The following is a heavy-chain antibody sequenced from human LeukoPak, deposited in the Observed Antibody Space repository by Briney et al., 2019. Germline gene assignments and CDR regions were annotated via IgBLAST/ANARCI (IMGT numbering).Heavy chain of an antibody. J-gene: IGHJ3*02. CDR3: TSRRDGYNDDAFHT. CDR1: GITFGDFA. D-gene: IGHD5-24*01. Sequence: GRSLRLSCTAGGITFGDFAMSWFRQAPGKGLEWVGLIRSKTFGGTTELAASVKARFTISRDDSASIAYLQMNSLKTEDTAVYYCTSRRDGYNDDAFHTWGQGTMVIVSS. V-gene: IGHV3-49*03. CDR2: IRSKTFGGTT.